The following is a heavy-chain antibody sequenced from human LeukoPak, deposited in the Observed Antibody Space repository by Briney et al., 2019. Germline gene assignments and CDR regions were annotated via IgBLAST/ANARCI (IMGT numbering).Heavy chain of an antibody. CDR2: ISSASSLI. D-gene: IGHD3-22*01. CDR3: AREDYYDSSGSTTFDY. J-gene: IGHJ4*02. CDR1: GFTFSRYS. V-gene: IGHV3-48*01. Sequence: GGSLRLSCAASGFTFSRYSMNWVRQSPGKGLEWVSFISSASSLIYYADSVQDRFIISRDNAKNSLFLQMSTLRAEDTAVYYCAREDYYDSSGSTTFDYWGQGTLVTVSS.